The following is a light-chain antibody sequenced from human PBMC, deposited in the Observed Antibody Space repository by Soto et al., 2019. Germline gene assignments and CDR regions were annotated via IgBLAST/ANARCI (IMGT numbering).Light chain of an antibody. V-gene: IGKV4-1*01. CDR3: QQYYSTPWT. CDR1: QIVLYSSNNKNY. CDR2: WAS. Sequence: DIVMTQSPDSLSVSLGERATINCKSSQIVLYSSNNKNYLAWYQQKPGQPPKLXIYWASTRESGVPDRFSGSGSGTDFTLTISSLQAEDVAVYYCQQYYSTPWTSGQGTKVDIK. J-gene: IGKJ1*01.